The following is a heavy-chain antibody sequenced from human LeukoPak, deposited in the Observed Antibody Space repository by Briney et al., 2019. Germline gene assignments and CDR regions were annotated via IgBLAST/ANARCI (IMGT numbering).Heavy chain of an antibody. Sequence: PGGSLRLSCAASGFPFSSSAMSWVRQTPANGLEWVSSITGDGVTTCYADSVKGRFTISRDNSKNVLFLQMNSLGAEDSASYFCAKERRRVDTSMIRSYYFDYWGQGTPVTVTS. D-gene: IGHD3-16*01. V-gene: IGHV3-23*01. J-gene: IGHJ4*02. CDR2: ITGDGVTT. CDR3: AKERRRVDTSMIRSYYFDY. CDR1: GFPFSSSA.